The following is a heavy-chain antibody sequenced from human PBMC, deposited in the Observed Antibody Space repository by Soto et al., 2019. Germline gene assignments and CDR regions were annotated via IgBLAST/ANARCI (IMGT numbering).Heavy chain of an antibody. CDR3: AKEAIFGVVTHPNFDY. J-gene: IGHJ4*02. D-gene: IGHD3-3*01. V-gene: IGHV3-23*01. Sequence: PGGSLRLSCAASGFTFSSYAMSWVRQAPGKGLEWVSAISGSGGSTYYADSVKGRFTISRDNSKNTLYLQMNSLRAEDTAVYYCAKEAIFGVVTHPNFDYWGQGTLVTVSS. CDR1: GFTFSSYA. CDR2: ISGSGGST.